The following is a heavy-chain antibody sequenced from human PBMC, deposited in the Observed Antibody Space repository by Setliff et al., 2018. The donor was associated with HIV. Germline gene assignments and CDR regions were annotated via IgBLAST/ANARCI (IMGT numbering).Heavy chain of an antibody. CDR1: GGSMNNYY. CDR3: ARAQMHRGVVAWSLYYFDY. J-gene: IGHJ4*02. D-gene: IGHD3-10*01. Sequence: PSETLSLTCIVSGGSMNNYYWNWVRQTPGKGLEWIGYIYENDYTHYTVSLRSRVTISMDTSKNQFSLTLRSVTAADRAIYYCARAQMHRGVVAWSLYYFDYWGQGALVTVPQ. CDR2: IYENDYT. V-gene: IGHV4-59*01.